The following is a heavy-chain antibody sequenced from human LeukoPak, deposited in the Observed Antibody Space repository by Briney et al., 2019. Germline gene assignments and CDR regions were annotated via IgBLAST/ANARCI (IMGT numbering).Heavy chain of an antibody. D-gene: IGHD2-2*01. Sequence: LRLSCAPSGFTFSRHGMHWIRQHPGKGLEWIGYIYYSGSTYYNPSLKSRVTISVDTSKNQFSLKLSSVTAADTAVYYCARDHTTSSNWFDPWGQGTLVTVSS. CDR1: GFTFSRHG. V-gene: IGHV4-31*02. CDR2: IYYSGST. CDR3: ARDHTTSSNWFDP. J-gene: IGHJ5*02.